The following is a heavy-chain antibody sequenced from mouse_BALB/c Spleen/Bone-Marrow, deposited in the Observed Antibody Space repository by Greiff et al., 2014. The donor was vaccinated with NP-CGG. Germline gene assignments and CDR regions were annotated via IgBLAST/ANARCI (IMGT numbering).Heavy chain of an antibody. CDR1: GYTFTSYV. Sequence: EVKLQESGPELVKPGASVKMSCKASGYTFTSYVMHWVKQKPGQGLEWIGYINPYNDGTKYNEKFKGKATLTSDKSSSTAYMKLSSLTSEDSAVYYCARKVWYYAMDYWGQGTSVTVSS. D-gene: IGHD2-10*02. J-gene: IGHJ4*01. V-gene: IGHV1-14*01. CDR3: ARKVWYYAMDY. CDR2: INPYNDGT.